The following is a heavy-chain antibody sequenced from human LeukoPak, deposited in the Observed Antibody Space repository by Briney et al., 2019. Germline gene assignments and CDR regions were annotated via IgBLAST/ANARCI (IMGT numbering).Heavy chain of an antibody. CDR2: IYTSGST. V-gene: IGHV4-59*10. CDR3: ARNYYDSSGYPVEGAFDI. Sequence: SETLSLTCAVYGGSFSVYYWSWIRQPAGKGLEWIGRIYTSGSTNYNPSLKSRVTMSVDTSKNQFSLKLSSVTAADTAVYYCARNYYDSSGYPVEGAFDIWGQGTMVTVSS. J-gene: IGHJ3*02. D-gene: IGHD3-22*01. CDR1: GGSFSVYY.